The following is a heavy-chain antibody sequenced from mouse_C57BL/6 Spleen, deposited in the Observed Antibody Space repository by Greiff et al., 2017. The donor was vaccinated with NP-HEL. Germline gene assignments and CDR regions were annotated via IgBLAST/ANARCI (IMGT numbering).Heavy chain of an antibody. CDR1: GYSITSGYY. Sequence: EVQLQESGPGLVKPSQSLSLTCSVTGYSITSGYYWNWIRQFPGNKLEWMGYISYDGSNNYNPSLKNRISITRDTSKNQFFLKLNSVTTEDTATYYCAREDYGRSTGFAYWGQGTLVTVSA. CDR2: ISYDGSN. D-gene: IGHD1-1*01. J-gene: IGHJ3*01. V-gene: IGHV3-6*01. CDR3: AREDYGRSTGFAY.